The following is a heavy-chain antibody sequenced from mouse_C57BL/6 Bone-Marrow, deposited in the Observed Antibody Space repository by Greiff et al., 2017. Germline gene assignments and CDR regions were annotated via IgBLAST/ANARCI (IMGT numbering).Heavy chain of an antibody. J-gene: IGHJ3*01. Sequence: VQLQQSGPELVKPGASVKISCKASVYSFTSYYIHCVKQRPGQGLEWIGCIYPVSGNTKYNEKFKGKATLTADTFSRTAYMQLSSLTSEDSAVYYCARDYHYYGSSYEGFAYWGQGTRVTVSA. CDR1: VYSFTSYY. D-gene: IGHD1-1*01. CDR2: IYPVSGNT. CDR3: ARDYHYYGSSYEGFAY. V-gene: IGHV1-66*01.